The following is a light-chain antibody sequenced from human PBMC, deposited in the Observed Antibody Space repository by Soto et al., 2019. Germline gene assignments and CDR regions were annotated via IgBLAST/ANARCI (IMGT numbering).Light chain of an antibody. V-gene: IGKV1-39*01. J-gene: IGKJ5*01. CDR3: QQSFSVPIT. CDR1: QSIAGY. Sequence: TQSPGTLSASVGDRVTITCRASQSIAGYLSWYQQRPGKAPKFLIYSASSLQRGVPSRFSGSGSGTDFSLTINGLQPEDFATYFCQQSFSVPITFGQGTRLEIK. CDR2: SAS.